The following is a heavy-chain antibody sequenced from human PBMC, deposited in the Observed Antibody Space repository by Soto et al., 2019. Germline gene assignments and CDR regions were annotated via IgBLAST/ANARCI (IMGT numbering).Heavy chain of an antibody. J-gene: IGHJ4*02. Sequence: GASVKVSCKASGYTFTSYDISWVRQAPGQGLEWMGWISAYNGNTNYAQKLQGRVTMTIDTSTSTAYMELRSLRSDDTAVYYCARDLAAGTCDYWGQGTLVTVSS. CDR1: GYTFTSYD. D-gene: IGHD6-13*01. CDR3: ARDLAAGTCDY. CDR2: ISAYNGNT. V-gene: IGHV1-18*01.